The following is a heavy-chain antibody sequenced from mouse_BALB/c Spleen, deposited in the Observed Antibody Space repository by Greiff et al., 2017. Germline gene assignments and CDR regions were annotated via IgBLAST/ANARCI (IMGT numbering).Heavy chain of an antibody. CDR3: AYMITKEEAWFAD. V-gene: IGHV3-2*02. D-gene: IGHD2-4*01. CDR2: ISYSGST. Sequence: ESGPGLVKPSQSLSLTCTVTGYSITSDYAWNWIRQFPGNKLEWMGYISYSGSTSYNPSLKSRISISRDTSKNQFFLQLNSVTTEDTATYYCAYMITKEEAWFADWGQGTLVTVSA. J-gene: IGHJ3*01. CDR1: GYSITSDYA.